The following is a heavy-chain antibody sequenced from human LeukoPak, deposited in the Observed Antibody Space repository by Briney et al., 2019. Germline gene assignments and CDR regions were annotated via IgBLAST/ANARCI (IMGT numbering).Heavy chain of an antibody. J-gene: IGHJ4*02. CDR1: GYTFTGYY. CDR3: ARDNYYYDSSAPDY. Sequence: GASVKVSCKASGYTFTGYYMHWVRRAPGQGLEWMGWINPNSGGTNYAQKFQGRVTMTRDTSISTAYMELSRLRSDDTAVYYCARDNYYYDSSAPDYWGQGTLVTVSS. D-gene: IGHD3-22*01. V-gene: IGHV1-2*02. CDR2: INPNSGGT.